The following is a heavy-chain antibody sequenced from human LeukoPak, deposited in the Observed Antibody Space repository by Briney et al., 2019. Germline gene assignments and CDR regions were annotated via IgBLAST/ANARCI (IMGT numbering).Heavy chain of an antibody. CDR1: GHTLTELS. CDR3: ATEPFYDSSGYSPGDY. V-gene: IGHV1-24*01. CDR2: FDPEDGET. D-gene: IGHD3-22*01. Sequence: ASVKVSCKVSGHTLTELSMHWVRQAPGKGLEWMGGFDPEDGETIYAQKFQGRVTMTEDTSTDTAYMELSSLRSEDTAVYYCATEPFYDSSGYSPGDYWGQGTLVTVSS. J-gene: IGHJ4*02.